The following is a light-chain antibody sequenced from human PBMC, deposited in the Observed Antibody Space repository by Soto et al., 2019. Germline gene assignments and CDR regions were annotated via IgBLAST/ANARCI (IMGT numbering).Light chain of an antibody. V-gene: IGKV1-39*01. CDR3: QQSYSTPIT. CDR1: QSISSY. CDR2: AAS. J-gene: IGKJ5*01. Sequence: DIQMTQSPSSLSASVGDRVTITCRASQSISSYLNWYQQKPGKAPKLLIYAASSLQSGVPSRFSGSGSGTDLTITISSLKPEDGETYYCQQSYSTPITFGQGTRLEIK.